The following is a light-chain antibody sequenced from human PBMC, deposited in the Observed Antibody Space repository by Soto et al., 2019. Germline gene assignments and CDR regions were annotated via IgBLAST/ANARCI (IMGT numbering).Light chain of an antibody. Sequence: DVQMTQSPSSLSAFVGDRVTITCRASQGIAPYLAWFQQKPGKVPKLLIYATSTLQSGVPSRFSGSGSGTDFTLTISSLQPEDVGTYYCQKYNSAPLTFGGGTRLEI. CDR1: QGIAPY. V-gene: IGKV1-27*01. CDR2: ATS. J-gene: IGKJ5*01. CDR3: QKYNSAPLT.